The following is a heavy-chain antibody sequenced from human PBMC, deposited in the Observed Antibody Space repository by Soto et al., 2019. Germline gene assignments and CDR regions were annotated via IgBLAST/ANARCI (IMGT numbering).Heavy chain of an antibody. J-gene: IGHJ6*02. CDR2: IIPIFGTA. D-gene: IGHD3-10*01. CDR3: ARDSHPNKLLWLTLYGMDV. CDR1: GGTFSSYA. V-gene: IGHV1-69*01. Sequence: QVQLVQSGAEVKKPGSSVKVSCKASGGTFSSYAISWVRQAPGQGLEWMGGIIPIFGTANYAQKFQGRVTITADEYTSTDYMELSSLRSEDTAVYYCARDSHPNKLLWLTLYGMDVWGQGTTVTVSS.